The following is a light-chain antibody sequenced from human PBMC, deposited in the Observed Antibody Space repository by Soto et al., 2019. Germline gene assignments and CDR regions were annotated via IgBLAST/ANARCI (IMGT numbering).Light chain of an antibody. J-gene: IGKJ2*01. CDR3: QQYHTYYT. CDR1: QSIGNW. CDR2: DAS. Sequence: DIQMTQSPSTLSASVGDRVTITCRASQSIGNWLAWYQQKPGKAPKLLIYDASSLESGVPSRFSGSGSGTEFTLTLSSLQPDDFATYYCQQYHTYYTFGQGTNLEIK. V-gene: IGKV1-5*01.